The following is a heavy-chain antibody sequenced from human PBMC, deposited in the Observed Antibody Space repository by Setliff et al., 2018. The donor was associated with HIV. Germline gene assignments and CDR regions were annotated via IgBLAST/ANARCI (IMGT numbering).Heavy chain of an antibody. D-gene: IGHD6-13*01. CDR2: INHSGSA. Sequence: PSETLSLTCAVSGYSISSDYYWAWIRQPPGKGLEWIGEINHSGSANYNPSLKSRVTISLDTSRNQFSLKLTSMTAADTSVYYCARGSQAAVGMYYFDYWGQGTLVTVSS. CDR3: ARGSQAAVGMYYFDY. J-gene: IGHJ4*02. V-gene: IGHV4-38-2*01. CDR1: GYSISSDYY.